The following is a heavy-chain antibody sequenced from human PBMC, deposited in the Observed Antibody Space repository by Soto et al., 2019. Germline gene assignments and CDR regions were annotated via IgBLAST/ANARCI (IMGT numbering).Heavy chain of an antibody. V-gene: IGHV3-23*01. Sequence: GGSLRLSCAASGFTFSSYAMSWVRQAPGKGLEWVSAISGSGGSTYYADSVKGRFTISRDNSKNTLYLQMNSLRAEDTAVYYCAKDTRYYDILTGYYPGYFDYWGQGTLVTVSS. CDR3: AKDTRYYDILTGYYPGYFDY. D-gene: IGHD3-9*01. CDR1: GFTFSSYA. J-gene: IGHJ4*02. CDR2: ISGSGGST.